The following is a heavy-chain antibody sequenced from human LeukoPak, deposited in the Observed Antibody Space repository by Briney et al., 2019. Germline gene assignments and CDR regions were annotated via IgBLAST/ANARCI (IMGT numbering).Heavy chain of an antibody. D-gene: IGHD3-22*01. CDR1: GYTFTTHD. Sequence: ASVKVSCTASGYTFTTHDINWVRQAPGQGLEWMGWINTNTGNPTYAQGFTGRFVFSLDTSVSTAYLQISSLKAEDTAVYYCARDTPYDSSGYPIPEYFQHWGQGTLVTVSS. J-gene: IGHJ1*01. V-gene: IGHV7-4-1*02. CDR3: ARDTPYDSSGYPIPEYFQH. CDR2: INTNTGNP.